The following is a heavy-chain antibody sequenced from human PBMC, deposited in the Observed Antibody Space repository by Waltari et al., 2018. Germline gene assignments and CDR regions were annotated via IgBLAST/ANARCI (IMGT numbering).Heavy chain of an antibody. CDR1: GFTFADYA. J-gene: IGHJ4*02. CDR2: ISWNSGSI. D-gene: IGHD4-17*01. Sequence: EVQLVESGGGLVQPGRSLRLSCAASGFTFADYAMTWVRQAPGKGLDWVSGISWNSGSIGYADSGKGRFTISRDNAKNSLYLQMNSLRAEDTAVYYCAIRPYGGNPGPDYWGQGTLVTVSS. CDR3: AIRPYGGNPGPDY. V-gene: IGHV3-9*01.